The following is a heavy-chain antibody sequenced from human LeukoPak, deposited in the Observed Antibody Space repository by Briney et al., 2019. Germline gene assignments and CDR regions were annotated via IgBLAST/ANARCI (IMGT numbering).Heavy chain of an antibody. CDR3: AKDSPGPTFDY. CDR1: GFTLSSYA. D-gene: IGHD2-8*02. Sequence: GGSLRLSCAVSGFTLSSYAMSWVRQAPGKGLEWVSAISGSGGSTYYADSVKGRFTISRDNSTNTLYMQMNSLRVEDTAVYYCAKDSPGPTFDYWGQGTLVTVPS. V-gene: IGHV3-23*01. CDR2: ISGSGGST. J-gene: IGHJ4*02.